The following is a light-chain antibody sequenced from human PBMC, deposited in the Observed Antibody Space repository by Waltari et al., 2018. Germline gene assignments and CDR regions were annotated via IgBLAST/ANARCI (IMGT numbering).Light chain of an antibody. CDR1: SSDVGNYDL. CDR2: EVT. V-gene: IGLV2-23*02. Sequence: QSALTQPASVSGSPGQSITISCTGTSSDVGNYDLVSWYQQHPGNAPNLMIYEVTKRPSWVSNRFSGSKSGNTASLTVSGLQAEDEADYYCCSYAGSGTLVFGGGTKLTVL. J-gene: IGLJ2*01. CDR3: CSYAGSGTLV.